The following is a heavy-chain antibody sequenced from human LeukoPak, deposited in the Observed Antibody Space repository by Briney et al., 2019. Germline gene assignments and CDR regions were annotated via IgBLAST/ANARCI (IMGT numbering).Heavy chain of an antibody. D-gene: IGHD3-22*01. Sequence: GGSLRLSCAASGFTFSSYSMNWVRQAPGKGLEWVSYISSSSSTIYYADSVKGRFTISRDNAKNSLYLQMNSLRAEDTAVYYCARDKTVVIYYFDYWGQGTLVTVSS. CDR3: ARDKTVVIYYFDY. V-gene: IGHV3-48*01. J-gene: IGHJ4*02. CDR2: ISSSSSTI. CDR1: GFTFSSYS.